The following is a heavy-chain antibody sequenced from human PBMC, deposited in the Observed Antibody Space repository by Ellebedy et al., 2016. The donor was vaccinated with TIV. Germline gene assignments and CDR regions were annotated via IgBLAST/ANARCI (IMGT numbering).Heavy chain of an antibody. CDR3: ARGGVTTSFDY. Sequence: GESLKISCAASGFTVSSNYMSWVRQAPGKGLEWVSSISSSSSYIYYADSVKGRFTISRDNAKNSLYLQMNSLRAEDTAVYYCARGGVTTSFDYWGQGTLVTVSS. V-gene: IGHV3-21*01. CDR2: ISSSSSYI. D-gene: IGHD4-17*01. J-gene: IGHJ4*02. CDR1: GFTVSSNY.